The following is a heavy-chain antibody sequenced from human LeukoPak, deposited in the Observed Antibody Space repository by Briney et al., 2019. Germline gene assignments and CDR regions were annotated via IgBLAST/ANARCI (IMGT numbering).Heavy chain of an antibody. CDR2: IYYSGST. J-gene: IGHJ6*03. D-gene: IGHD6-6*01. V-gene: IGHV4-59*01. CDR3: ARASWSRQLVRYFYYYMDV. Sequence: SETLSLTCTVSGGSISSYYWSLLRQPPGKGLEWIGYIYYSGSTNYNPSLKSRVTISVDTSKNQFSLKLSSVTAADTAVYYCARASWSRQLVRYFYYYMDVWGKGTTVTVSS. CDR1: GGSISSYY.